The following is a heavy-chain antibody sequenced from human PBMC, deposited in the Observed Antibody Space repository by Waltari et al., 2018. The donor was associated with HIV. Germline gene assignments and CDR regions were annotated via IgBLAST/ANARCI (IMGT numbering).Heavy chain of an antibody. D-gene: IGHD6-19*01. V-gene: IGHV4-61*02. CDR2: IYTSGST. CDR3: ASEQWLAPGPRY. Sequence: QVQLQESGPGLVKPSQTLSLTCTVSGGSISSGSYYWSWIRQPSGKGLEWIGRIYTSGSTNYNPSLKSRVTISVDTSKNQFSLKLSSVTAADTAVYYCASEQWLAPGPRYWGQGTLVTVSS. J-gene: IGHJ4*02. CDR1: GGSISSGSYY.